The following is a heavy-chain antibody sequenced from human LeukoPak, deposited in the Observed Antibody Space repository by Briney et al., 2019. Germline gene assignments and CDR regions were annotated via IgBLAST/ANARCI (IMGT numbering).Heavy chain of an antibody. V-gene: IGHV4-59*01. CDR1: GGSISSYY. D-gene: IGHD1-26*01. CDR2: IYYSGST. J-gene: IGHJ3*02. Sequence: SETLSLTCTVSGGSISSYYWSWFRQPPGKGLEWIGYIYYSGSTNYNPSLKSRVTISVDTSKNQFSLKLSSVTAADTAAYYCAGRSGSYYESAFDIWGQGTMVTVSS. CDR3: AGRSGSYYESAFDI.